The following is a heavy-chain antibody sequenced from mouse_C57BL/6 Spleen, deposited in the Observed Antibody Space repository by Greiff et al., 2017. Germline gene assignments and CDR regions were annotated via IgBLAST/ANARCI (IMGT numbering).Heavy chain of an antibody. Sequence: QVHVKQPGTELVKPGASVKLSCKASGYTFTSYWMHWVKQRPGQGLEWIGNINPSNGGTNYNEKFKSKATLTVDKSSSTAYMQLSSLTSEDSAVYYCASPLYYDGSSRDYWGQGTTLTVSS. J-gene: IGHJ2*01. CDR1: GYTFTSYW. D-gene: IGHD1-1*01. CDR2: INPSNGGT. CDR3: ASPLYYDGSSRDY. V-gene: IGHV1-53*01.